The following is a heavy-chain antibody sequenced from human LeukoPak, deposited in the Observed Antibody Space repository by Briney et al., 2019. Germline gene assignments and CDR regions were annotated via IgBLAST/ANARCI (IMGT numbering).Heavy chain of an antibody. V-gene: IGHV4-30-4*08. Sequence: PSETLSLTCTVSVGSISSGDYYWSWIRQPPGKGLEWIGYIYYSGSTYYNPSLKSRVTISVDRSKNQFSLKLSSVTAAHTAVYYCARGRYCSSISCYRNWFHPWVQGTLVTVSS. J-gene: IGHJ5*02. CDR3: ARGRYCSSISCYRNWFHP. D-gene: IGHD2-2*01. CDR2: IYYSGST. CDR1: VGSISSGDYY.